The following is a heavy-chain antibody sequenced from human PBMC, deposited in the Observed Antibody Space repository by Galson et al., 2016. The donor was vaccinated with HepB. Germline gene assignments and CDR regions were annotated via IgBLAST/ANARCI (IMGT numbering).Heavy chain of an antibody. V-gene: IGHV3-23*01. CDR2: ISGSGGSK. J-gene: IGHJ3*01. CDR3: AKDHHFSSPLNGGDFDV. CDR1: GFIFSTYA. D-gene: IGHD2-21*01. Sequence: SLRLSCAASGFIFSTYAMSWVRQAPGKGLEWVSGISGSGGSKYYADSVRGRFTVSRDNSKNTVFLQMSSLRAEDTAIFYCAKDHHFSSPLNGGDFDVWGQGTVVSVSS.